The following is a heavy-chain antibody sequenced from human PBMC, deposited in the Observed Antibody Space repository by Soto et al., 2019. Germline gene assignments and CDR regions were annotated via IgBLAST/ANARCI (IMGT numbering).Heavy chain of an antibody. J-gene: IGHJ6*02. V-gene: IGHV4-34*01. Sequence: SETLSLTCAVYGGSFSGYYWSWIRQPPGKGLEWIGEINHSGSTNYNPSLKSRVTISVDTSKNQFSLKLSSVTAADTAVYYCARPTRQWLGLRYYYGMDVWGQGTTVTSP. CDR1: GGSFSGYY. CDR3: ARPTRQWLGLRYYYGMDV. D-gene: IGHD6-19*01. CDR2: INHSGST.